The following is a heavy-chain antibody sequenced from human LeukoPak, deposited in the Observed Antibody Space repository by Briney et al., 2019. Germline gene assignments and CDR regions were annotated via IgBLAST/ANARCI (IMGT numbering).Heavy chain of an antibody. D-gene: IGHD1-7*01. Sequence: SETLSLTCTVSGGSSSSSTYFWGCIRQPPGKGLEWIGSIYYNGNTFYNPSLKSRFTTSLDTSKNQFSLNLSSVTAADTAVYYCTGELAGTTVHYWGQGTLVTVSS. CDR2: IYYNGNT. CDR1: GGSSSSSTYF. J-gene: IGHJ4*02. CDR3: TGELAGTTVHY. V-gene: IGHV4-39*07.